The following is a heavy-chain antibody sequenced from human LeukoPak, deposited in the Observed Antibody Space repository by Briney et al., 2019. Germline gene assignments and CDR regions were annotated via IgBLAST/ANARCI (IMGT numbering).Heavy chain of an antibody. Sequence: GGSLRLSCAASGFSFSSNWMNWVRQAPGKGLEWVANIKQDGSEKYYVDSVKSRFTISRDNAKNSLYLQLNSLRAEDTAVYYCARDWEYSYGNDYWGQGTLVTVSS. CDR2: IKQDGSEK. V-gene: IGHV3-7*05. CDR1: GFSFSSNW. CDR3: ARDWEYSYGNDY. J-gene: IGHJ4*02. D-gene: IGHD5-18*01.